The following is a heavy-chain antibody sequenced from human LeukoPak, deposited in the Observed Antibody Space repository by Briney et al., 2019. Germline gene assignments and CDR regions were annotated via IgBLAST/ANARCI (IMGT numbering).Heavy chain of an antibody. D-gene: IGHD5-24*01. Sequence: SVKVSCKASGGTFSSYAISWVRQAPGQGLEWMGGIIPIFGTANYAQKFQGRVTITTDESTSTAYMELSSLRSEDTAVYYCASRDGYNPWYYFDYWGQGTLVTVSS. V-gene: IGHV1-69*05. CDR3: ASRDGYNPWYYFDY. CDR2: IIPIFGTA. J-gene: IGHJ4*02. CDR1: GGTFSSYA.